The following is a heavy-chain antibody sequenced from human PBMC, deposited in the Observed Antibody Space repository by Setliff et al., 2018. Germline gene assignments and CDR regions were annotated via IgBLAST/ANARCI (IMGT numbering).Heavy chain of an antibody. CDR2: VYHRGST. CDR3: AKDRYSFGSQIYWNSFSL. Sequence: SSETLSLTCTVSNGSLDRSGYYWGWIRQPPGKGLEWIASVYHRGSTYYNPSLKSRVTISVDMSRNQFSLQLKSVTAADTAVYYCAKDRYSFGSQIYWNSFSLWGPGAMVTVSS. J-gene: IGHJ3*01. CDR1: NGSLDRSGYY. V-gene: IGHV4-39*02. D-gene: IGHD1-1*01.